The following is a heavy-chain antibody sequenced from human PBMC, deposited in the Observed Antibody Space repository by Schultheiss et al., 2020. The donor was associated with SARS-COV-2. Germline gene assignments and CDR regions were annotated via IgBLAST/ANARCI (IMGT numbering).Heavy chain of an antibody. CDR1: GGSISSYY. J-gene: IGHJ6*02. Sequence: SETLSLTCTVSGGSISSYYWSWIRQPPGKGLEWIGYIYYSGSTNYNPSLKSRVTISVDTSKNQFSLKLSSVTAADTAVYYCALWGGGHHYGMDVWGQGTTVTVSS. D-gene: IGHD3-16*01. V-gene: IGHV4-59*08. CDR2: IYYSGST. CDR3: ALWGGGHHYGMDV.